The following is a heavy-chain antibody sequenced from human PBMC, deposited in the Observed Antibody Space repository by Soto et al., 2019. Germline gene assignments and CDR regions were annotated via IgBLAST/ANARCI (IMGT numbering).Heavy chain of an antibody. V-gene: IGHV1-69*13. D-gene: IGHD7-27*01. CDR1: GGTFSSYA. CDR2: IIPIFGTA. J-gene: IGHJ6*02. CDR3: ARGVTQLGMRGYYYYGMDV. Sequence: SVKVSCKASGGTFSSYAISWVRQAPGQGLEWMGGIIPIFGTANYAQKFQGRVTITADESTSTAYMELSSLRSEDTAVYYCARGVTQLGMRGYYYYGMDVWGQGTTVTVSS.